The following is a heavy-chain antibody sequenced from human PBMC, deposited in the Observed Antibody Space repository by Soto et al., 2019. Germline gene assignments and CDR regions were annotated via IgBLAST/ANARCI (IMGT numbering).Heavy chain of an antibody. CDR3: AREVNSSPARGPNWFDP. J-gene: IGHJ5*02. Sequence: QVQLQESGPGLVQPSGTLSLTCAVSGDSINNSHWWSWVRQTPGKGLEWFGETYHSGTTNYNPSLKTRVTISIDKSKNQFSLKMNSVTAADTAVYYCAREVNSSPARGPNWFDPWGQGTLVTVSS. CDR2: TYHSGTT. D-gene: IGHD6-13*01. CDR1: GDSINNSHW. V-gene: IGHV4-4*02.